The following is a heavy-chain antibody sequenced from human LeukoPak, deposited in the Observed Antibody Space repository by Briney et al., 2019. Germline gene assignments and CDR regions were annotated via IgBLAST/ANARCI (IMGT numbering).Heavy chain of an antibody. CDR3: ARLQTYYYGSGSSRVAFDI. Sequence: ASVKVSCKASGCTFTGYYMHWVRQAPGQGLEWMGWINPNSGGTNYAQKFQGRVTMTRDTSISTAYMELSRLRSDDTAVYYCARLQTYYYGSGSSRVAFDIWGQGTMVTVSS. J-gene: IGHJ3*02. CDR2: INPNSGGT. V-gene: IGHV1-2*02. D-gene: IGHD3-10*01. CDR1: GCTFTGYY.